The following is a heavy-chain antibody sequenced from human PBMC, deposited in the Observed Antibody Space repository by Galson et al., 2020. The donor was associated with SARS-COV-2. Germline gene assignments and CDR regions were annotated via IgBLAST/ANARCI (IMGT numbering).Heavy chain of an antibody. Sequence: GESLKISCAASEFTFSSYGMHWLRHAPGKGLEWVAVIWYDGSNNYYADSVKGRFTSSRDNSKNTLYLQMNSLRAEDTAVYYCARDGDSGYDYVGFDYWGQGTLVTVSS. CDR1: EFTFSSYG. V-gene: IGHV3-33*01. CDR3: ARDGDSGYDYVGFDY. J-gene: IGHJ4*02. CDR2: IWYDGSNN. D-gene: IGHD5-12*01.